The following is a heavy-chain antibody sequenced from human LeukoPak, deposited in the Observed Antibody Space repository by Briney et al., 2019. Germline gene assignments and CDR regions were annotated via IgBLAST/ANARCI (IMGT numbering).Heavy chain of an antibody. CDR3: ARVGRAAAGCDY. D-gene: IGHD6-13*01. V-gene: IGHV3-74*01. J-gene: IGHJ4*02. CDR2: INSDGTVT. Sequence: GGSLRLSCAASGFTFGSYWMHWVRQAPGKGLVWVSHINSDGTVTTYADSVKGRFTISRDNAKNTLYLQMNSLRAEDTAVYYCARVGRAAAGCDYWGQGTLVTVSS. CDR1: GFTFGSYW.